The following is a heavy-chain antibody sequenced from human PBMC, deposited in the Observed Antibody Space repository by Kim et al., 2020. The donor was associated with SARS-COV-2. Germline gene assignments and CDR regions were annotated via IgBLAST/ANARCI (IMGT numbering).Heavy chain of an antibody. V-gene: IGHV3-30-3*01. D-gene: IGHD2-2*01. Sequence: GGSLRLSCAASGFTFSSYAMHWVRQAPGKGLEWVAVISYDVSNKYYADSVKGRFTISRDNSKNTLYLQMNSLRAEDTAVYYCARVGVVVPAYYYYYGMDVWGQGTTVTVSS. CDR2: ISYDVSNK. J-gene: IGHJ6*02. CDR3: ARVGVVVPAYYYYYGMDV. CDR1: GFTFSSYA.